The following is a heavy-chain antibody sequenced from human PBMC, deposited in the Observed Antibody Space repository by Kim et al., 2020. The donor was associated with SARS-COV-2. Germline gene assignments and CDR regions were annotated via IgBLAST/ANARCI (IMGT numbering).Heavy chain of an antibody. CDR1: GYTLTELS. CDR2: FDPEDGET. J-gene: IGHJ6*03. CDR3: ATYSNYGYQYYYMDV. V-gene: IGHV1-24*01. Sequence: ASVKVSCKVSGYTLTELSMHWVRQAPGKGLEWMGGFDPEDGETIYAQKFQGRVTMTEDTSTDTAYMELSSLRSEDTAVYYCATYSNYGYQYYYMDVWGKGTTVTVSS. D-gene: IGHD4-4*01.